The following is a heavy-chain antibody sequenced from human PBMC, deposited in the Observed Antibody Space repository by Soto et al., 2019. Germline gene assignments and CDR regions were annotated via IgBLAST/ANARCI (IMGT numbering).Heavy chain of an antibody. CDR1: GFTFTRYS. Sequence: PGGSLRLSCAASGFTFTRYSMNWVRQAPGKGLEWVSSNSSTTSYIYYGDSMKGRFTISRDNAKNSLYLEMNSLRAEDTAVYYCARESEDLTSNFDYWGQGTLVTVSS. CDR2: NSSTTSYI. V-gene: IGHV3-21*06. J-gene: IGHJ4*02. CDR3: ARESEDLTSNFDY.